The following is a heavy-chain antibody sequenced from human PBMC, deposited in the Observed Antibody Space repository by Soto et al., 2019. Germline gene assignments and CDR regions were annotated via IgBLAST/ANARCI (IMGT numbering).Heavy chain of an antibody. J-gene: IGHJ4*02. D-gene: IGHD3-22*01. V-gene: IGHV3-15*07. CDR1: VFCLSHFW. CDR2: IRSKTDGGTT. CDR3: TTDYYDSSGYYVLGY. Sequence: GPPRVPFPAPVFCLSHFWLTWVGRVQGGGGEWVGRIRSKTDGGTTDDAAPAKGRFTISRDDSKNTLYLQMNSLKTEDTAVYYCTTDYYDSSGYYVLGYWGQGSLVTVSS.